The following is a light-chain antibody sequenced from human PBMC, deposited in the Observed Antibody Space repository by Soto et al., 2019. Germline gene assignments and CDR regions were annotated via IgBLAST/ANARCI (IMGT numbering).Light chain of an antibody. CDR2: SNN. CDR3: AAWDDSLNGLV. J-gene: IGLJ2*01. V-gene: IGLV1-44*01. Sequence: QSVLTQPPSASGTPGQRVNISCSGSSYNTGSNTVNWYQQLPGTAPKLLIYSNNQRPSGVPDRFSGSKSGTSASLAISGLQSEDEADYYCAAWDDSLNGLVFGGGTKLTVL. CDR1: SYNTGSNT.